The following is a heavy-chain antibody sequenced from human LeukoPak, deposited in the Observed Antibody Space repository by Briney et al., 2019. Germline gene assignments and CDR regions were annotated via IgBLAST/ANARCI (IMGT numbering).Heavy chain of an antibody. CDR1: EFTVSSNY. J-gene: IGHJ4*02. D-gene: IGHD5-18*01. CDR2: IYSGGST. V-gene: IGHV3-53*01. CDR3: ARYSYVPGDY. Sequence: PVGSLRLSCAASEFTVSSNYMSWVRQAPGKGLEWVSVIYSGGSTYYADSVKGRFTISRDNSKNTLYLQMNSLGAEDTAVYYCARYSYVPGDYRGQGTLVTVSS.